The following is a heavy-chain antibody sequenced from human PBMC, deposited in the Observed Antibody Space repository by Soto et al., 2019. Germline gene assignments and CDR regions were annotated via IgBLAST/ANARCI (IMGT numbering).Heavy chain of an antibody. Sequence: GGSLRLSCAASGFTFDDYTMHWVRQAPGKGLEWVSLISWDGGSTYYADSVKGRFTISRDNSKNSLYLQMNSLRTEDTALYYCAKDILPGDVNGVGGTDYGMDVWGQGTTVTVSS. V-gene: IGHV3-43*01. CDR2: ISWDGGST. J-gene: IGHJ6*02. D-gene: IGHD2-15*01. CDR1: GFTFDDYT. CDR3: AKDILPGDVNGVGGTDYGMDV.